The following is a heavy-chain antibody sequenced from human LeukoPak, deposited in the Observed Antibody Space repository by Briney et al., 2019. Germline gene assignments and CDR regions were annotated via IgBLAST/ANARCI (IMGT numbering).Heavy chain of an antibody. CDR2: IYYSGST. CDR3: AREYYYDSSGYYHFDY. V-gene: IGHV4-30-4*01. J-gene: IGHJ4*02. CDR1: GGSISSGDYY. Sequence: NPSETLSLTCTVSGGSISSGDYYWSWIRQPPGKGLEWIGYIYYSGSTYYNPSLKSRVTISVDTSKNQFSLKLSSVTAADTAVYYCAREYYYDSSGYYHFDYWGQGTLVTVSS. D-gene: IGHD3-22*01.